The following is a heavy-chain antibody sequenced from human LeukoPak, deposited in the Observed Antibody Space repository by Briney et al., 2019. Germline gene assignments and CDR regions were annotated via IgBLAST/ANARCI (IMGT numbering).Heavy chain of an antibody. J-gene: IGHJ6*03. V-gene: IGHV4-38-2*02. CDR1: GYSISSGYF. Sequence: SETLSLTCTVSGYSISSGYFWGWIRQPPGKGLEWVGTIFHSGNTYYNPSLKSRVTISVATSKNQFSLKLSSVTAADTAVYYCARHKDYYYSYMDVWGKGTTVTISS. CDR2: IFHSGNT. CDR3: ARHKDYYYSYMDV.